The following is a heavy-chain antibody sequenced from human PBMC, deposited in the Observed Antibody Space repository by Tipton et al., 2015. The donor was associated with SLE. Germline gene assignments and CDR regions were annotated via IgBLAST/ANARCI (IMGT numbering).Heavy chain of an antibody. CDR3: ARVAVADAFDI. V-gene: IGHV4-34*01. D-gene: IGHD6-19*01. J-gene: IGHJ3*02. Sequence: GLVKPSETLSLTCAVYGGSFSGYYWSWIRQPPGKGLEWIGEINHSGSTNYNPSLKSRVTISVDTSKNQFSLKLSSVTAADTAVYYCARVAVADAFDIWGQGTMVTVSS. CDR2: INHSGST. CDR1: GGSFSGYY.